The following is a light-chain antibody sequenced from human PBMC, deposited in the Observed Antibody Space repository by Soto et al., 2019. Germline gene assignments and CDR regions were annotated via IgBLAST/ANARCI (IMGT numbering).Light chain of an antibody. V-gene: IGKV3-11*01. CDR1: QSVSSY. CDR3: QQRSNWPSIT. J-gene: IGKJ5*01. Sequence: EIVLTQSPATLSLSPGERATLSCRASQSVSSYLAWYQQKPGQAPRLLIYDASNRATGIPARFSGSGSGTDFTLTISSLEPEDFGVYYCQQRSNWPSITFGQGTRPEIK. CDR2: DAS.